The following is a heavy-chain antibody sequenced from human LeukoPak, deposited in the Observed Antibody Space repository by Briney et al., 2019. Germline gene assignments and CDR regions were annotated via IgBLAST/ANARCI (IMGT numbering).Heavy chain of an antibody. CDR1: GFTFSSYW. Sequence: GGSLRLSCAASGFTFSSYWMSWVRQAPGKGLEWVGFIRSKAYGGTTEYAASVKGRFTISRDDSKSIAYLQMNSLKTEDTAVYYCTRGHVDTADYWGQGTLVTVSS. CDR3: TRGHVDTADY. CDR2: IRSKAYGGTT. J-gene: IGHJ4*02. D-gene: IGHD5-18*01. V-gene: IGHV3-49*04.